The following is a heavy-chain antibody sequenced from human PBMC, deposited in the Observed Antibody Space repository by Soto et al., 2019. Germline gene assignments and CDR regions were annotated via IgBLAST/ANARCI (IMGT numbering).Heavy chain of an antibody. J-gene: IGHJ6*02. V-gene: IGHV3-7*03. CDR1: GFTFSSYW. D-gene: IGHD6-19*01. CDR2: IKQDGSEK. Sequence: GSLRLSCAASGFTFSSYWMSWVRPAPGKGLEWVANIKQDGSEKYYVDSVKGRFAISRDNAKNTLYLQMNSLRAEDTAVYYCAKESHCSGLTNEIYYYGMDVWGQGTKVTVSS. CDR3: AKESHCSGLTNEIYYYGMDV.